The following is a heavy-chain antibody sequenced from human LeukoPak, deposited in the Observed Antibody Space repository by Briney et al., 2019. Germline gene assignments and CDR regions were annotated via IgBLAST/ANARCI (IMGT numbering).Heavy chain of an antibody. Sequence: SSETLSLTCAVYGGSFSGYYWSWIRQPPGKGLEWIGEINHSGSTNYNPSLKSRVTISVDTSKNQFSLKLSSVTAADTAVYYCARGGYSYAHYYFDYWGQGTLVTVSS. D-gene: IGHD5-18*01. CDR2: INHSGST. CDR3: ARGGYSYAHYYFDY. V-gene: IGHV4-34*09. J-gene: IGHJ4*02. CDR1: GGSFSGYY.